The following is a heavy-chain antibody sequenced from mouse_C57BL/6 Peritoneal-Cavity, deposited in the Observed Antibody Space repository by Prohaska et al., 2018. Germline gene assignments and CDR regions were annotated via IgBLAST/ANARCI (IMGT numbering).Heavy chain of an antibody. J-gene: IGHJ2*01. CDR3: VRSRGDD. Sequence: EVQLLETGGGLVQPGGSRGLSCEGSGFTFSGFWMSWVRQTPGKTLEWIGDINSDGSAINDAPSIKDRVTIFRDNDKSTLYLQMSNVRSEDTATYFCVRSRGDDWGKGTTLTVSS. V-gene: IGHV11-2*01. CDR1: GFTFSGFW. CDR2: INSDGSAI.